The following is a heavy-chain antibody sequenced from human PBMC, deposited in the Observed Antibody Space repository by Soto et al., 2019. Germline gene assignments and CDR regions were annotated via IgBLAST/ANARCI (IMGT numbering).Heavy chain of an antibody. D-gene: IGHD2-15*01. V-gene: IGHV3-74*01. CDR2: INSDGSST. CDR3: ARRWHKXY. J-gene: IGHJ4*02. CDR1: GFAFITYY. Sequence: PGGSLRLSCAASGFAFITYYMHWVRQAPGKGLVWVSRINSDGSSTNYADSVKGRFTISRDNAKNTLYLQMNSLRAEDTAVYYCARRWHKXYWGQGTLVXVSS.